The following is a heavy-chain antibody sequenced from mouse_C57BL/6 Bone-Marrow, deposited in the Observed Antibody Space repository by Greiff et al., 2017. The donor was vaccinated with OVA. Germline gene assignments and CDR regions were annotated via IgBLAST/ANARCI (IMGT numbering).Heavy chain of an antibody. Sequence: QVQLQQSGAELVRPGASVTLSCKASGYTFTDYEMHWVKQTPVHGLEWIGAIDPETGGTAYNQKFKGKAILTADKSSSTAYMELRSLTSEDSAVYYCTRVRTTVVGDYYAMDYWGQGTSVTVSS. CDR1: GYTFTDYE. V-gene: IGHV1-15*01. CDR2: IDPETGGT. J-gene: IGHJ4*01. D-gene: IGHD1-1*01. CDR3: TRVRTTVVGDYYAMDY.